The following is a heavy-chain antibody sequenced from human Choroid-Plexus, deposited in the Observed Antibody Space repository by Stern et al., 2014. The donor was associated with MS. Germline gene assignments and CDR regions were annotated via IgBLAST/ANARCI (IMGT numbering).Heavy chain of an antibody. Sequence: MQLVESGGGVVQPGRPLRLSCAASGFSFSSFGMHWVRQAPGKGLEWAALRSYDGSKDYADSVKGRFAKSRDNSKNTLYLEMNSLRAEDTAVYYCAKDRQYLTFFFDFWGQGSLVTVSS. CDR2: RSYDGSK. D-gene: IGHD2/OR15-2a*01. V-gene: IGHV3-30*18. CDR3: AKDRQYLTFFFDF. J-gene: IGHJ4*02. CDR1: GFSFSSFG.